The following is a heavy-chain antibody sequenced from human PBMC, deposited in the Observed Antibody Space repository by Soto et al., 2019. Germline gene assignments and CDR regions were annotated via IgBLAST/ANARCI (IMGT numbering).Heavy chain of an antibody. CDR1: GFTFSSYW. J-gene: IGHJ4*02. D-gene: IGHD2-15*01. V-gene: IGHV3-7*03. CDR3: ARDMVAAPPGSYFDH. CDR2: INQEGSEK. Sequence: GGSLRLSCTASGFTFSSYWMSWVRQAPGKGLEWVANINQEGSEKYYVDSVKGRFTISRDNAKNSLYLQMNTLRVEDTAVYYCARDMVAAPPGSYFDHWGQGTLVTV.